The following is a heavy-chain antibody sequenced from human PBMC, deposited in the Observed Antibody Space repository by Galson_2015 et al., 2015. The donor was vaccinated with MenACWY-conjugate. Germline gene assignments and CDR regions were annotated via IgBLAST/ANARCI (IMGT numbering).Heavy chain of an antibody. D-gene: IGHD6-19*01. Sequence: SLRLSCAASGFTFSNYCMSWVRQAPGRGLEWVANIKQDGSEKYYVDSVKGRFTISRDNTKNSLYLQMNTLRAEDTAVYYCAGDRGGMSVTGPGSLDYWGQGTLVTVPS. V-gene: IGHV3-7*01. CDR1: GFTFSNYC. CDR3: AGDRGGMSVTGPGSLDY. CDR2: IKQDGSEK. J-gene: IGHJ4*02.